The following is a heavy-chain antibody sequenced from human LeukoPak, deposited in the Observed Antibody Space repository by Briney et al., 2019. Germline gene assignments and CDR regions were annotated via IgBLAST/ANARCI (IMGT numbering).Heavy chain of an antibody. CDR3: ARHRGGGGYHYMVV. CDR2: ILHSGYT. Sequence: SDTLSLTCTVSGGSLGRSNTYWGWIRQTPGKGLEWLGTILHSGYTYNNPSLKSRVTMSVDSSKNQFSLSLSSVTAADTAVYFCARHRGGGGYHYMVVWGERATVIVSS. J-gene: IGHJ6*03. CDR1: GGSLGRSNTY. V-gene: IGHV4-39*01. D-gene: IGHD2-21*01.